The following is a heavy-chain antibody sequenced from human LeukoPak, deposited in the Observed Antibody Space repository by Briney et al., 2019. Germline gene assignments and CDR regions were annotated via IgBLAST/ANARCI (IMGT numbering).Heavy chain of an antibody. Sequence: GGSLRLSCAASGLTFNSHAMHWVRQAPGKGLEWVAVISYDGSNKYYADSVKGRFTISRDNSKNTLYLQMNSLRAEDTAVYYCAREATVVTYVASGVLLGMDVWGQGTTVTVSS. CDR2: ISYDGSNK. V-gene: IGHV3-30-3*01. CDR3: AREATVVTYVASGVLLGMDV. J-gene: IGHJ6*02. D-gene: IGHD4-23*01. CDR1: GLTFNSHA.